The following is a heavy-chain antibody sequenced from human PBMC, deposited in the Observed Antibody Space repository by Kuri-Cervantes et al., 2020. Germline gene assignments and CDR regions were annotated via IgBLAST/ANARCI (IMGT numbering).Heavy chain of an antibody. V-gene: IGHV1-2*02. Sequence: ASVKVSCKASGYTFTDFYIHWVRQAPGQGLEWMGWISPNSGGTNFAQRFQGRVIMTRDTSISTAYMELSRLRSDDTAVYYCARGETETPGLGIGNYWGQGTLVTVSS. J-gene: IGHJ4*02. CDR2: ISPNSGGT. D-gene: IGHD7-27*01. CDR1: GYTFTDFY. CDR3: ARGETETPGLGIGNY.